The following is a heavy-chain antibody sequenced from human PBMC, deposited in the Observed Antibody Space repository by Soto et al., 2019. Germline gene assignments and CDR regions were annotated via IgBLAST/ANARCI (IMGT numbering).Heavy chain of an antibody. V-gene: IGHV3-9*01. Sequence: EVQLVESGGGLVEPGKSLRLSCVVSGFTYGDFAMHWVRQAPGKGLEWVSGISWNSASTGYADSVTGRFTISRDNAKNSLYLQMRNLTGDDTAMYYCVKDFRRYTNGLDVWGPGTSVTVSS. J-gene: IGHJ6*02. CDR3: VKDFRRYTNGLDV. CDR1: GFTYGDFA. CDR2: ISWNSAST. D-gene: IGHD5-18*01.